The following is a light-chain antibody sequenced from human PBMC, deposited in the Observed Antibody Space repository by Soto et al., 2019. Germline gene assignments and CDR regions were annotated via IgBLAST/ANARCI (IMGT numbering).Light chain of an antibody. CDR2: KAS. CDR3: QQYSSYSWT. V-gene: IGKV1-5*03. J-gene: IGKJ1*01. CDR1: QSISSW. Sequence: DIQMTQSPSTLSASVGDRVTISCRASQSISSWLAWYQQKPGRAPNLLIYKASTLQSGVPSRFSGSGSGTEFTLTISGLQPDDFATYYCQQYSSYSWTFGKGTKVDIK.